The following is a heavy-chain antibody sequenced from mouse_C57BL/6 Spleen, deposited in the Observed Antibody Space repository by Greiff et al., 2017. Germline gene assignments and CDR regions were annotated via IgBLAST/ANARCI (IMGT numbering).Heavy chain of an antibody. CDR2: IDPETGGT. CDR1: GYTFTDYE. CDR3: TREGDYDRAWFAY. Sequence: QVQLQQSGAELVRPGASVTLSCKASGYTFTDYEMHWVKQTPVHGLEWIGAIDPETGGTASNQKFKGKAILTADKSSSTAYMELRSLTSEDSAVYYCTREGDYDRAWFAYWGQGTLVTVSA. V-gene: IGHV1-15*01. J-gene: IGHJ3*01. D-gene: IGHD2-4*01.